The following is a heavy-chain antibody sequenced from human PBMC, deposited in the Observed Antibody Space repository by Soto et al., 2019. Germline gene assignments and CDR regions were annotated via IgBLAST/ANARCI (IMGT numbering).Heavy chain of an antibody. CDR2: IWYDGSNK. J-gene: IGHJ4*02. D-gene: IGHD3-16*01. V-gene: IGHV3-33*01. CDR3: ARGCRGSYACGDY. Sequence: VGSLRLSCAASGFTFSGYGVNWVRQAPGKGLEWVAVIWYDGSNKYYAYSGKGRFTSSRDNSKSTLYQQMNSLRAEDTAVYYGARGCRGSYACGDYWGQGTLVTVS. CDR1: GFTFSGYG.